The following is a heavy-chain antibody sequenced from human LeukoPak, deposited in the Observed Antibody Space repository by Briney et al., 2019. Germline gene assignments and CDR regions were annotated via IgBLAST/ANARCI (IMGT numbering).Heavy chain of an antibody. CDR3: ARDYYDSSGYLFDY. V-gene: IGHV4-38-2*02. J-gene: IGHJ4*02. D-gene: IGHD3-22*01. CDR1: GYSISSGYY. Sequence: PSETLSLTCAVSGYSISSGYYWGWIRQPPGKGLEWIGSIYHSGSTYYNPSLKSRVTISVDTSKNQFSLKLSSVTAADMAVYYCARDYYDSSGYLFDYWGQGTLVTVSS. CDR2: IYHSGST.